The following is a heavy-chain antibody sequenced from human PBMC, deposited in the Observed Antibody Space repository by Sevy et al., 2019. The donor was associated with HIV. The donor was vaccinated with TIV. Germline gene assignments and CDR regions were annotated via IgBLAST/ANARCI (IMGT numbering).Heavy chain of an antibody. J-gene: IGHJ5*02. V-gene: IGHV3-7*03. CDR2: IKQDGGEA. CDR1: GFNFRNFW. D-gene: IGHD1-26*01. Sequence: GGSLRLSCVASGFNFRNFWMSWVRQAPGKGLECVADIKQDGGEAYYVDSVKGGFTISSVNAKNSLFLQMNSLRDEDTAMYFCVRDKEVGASILDAWGQGTPVTVSS. CDR3: VRDKEVGASILDA.